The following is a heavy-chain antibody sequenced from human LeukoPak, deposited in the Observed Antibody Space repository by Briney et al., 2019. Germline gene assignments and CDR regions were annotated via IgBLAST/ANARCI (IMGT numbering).Heavy chain of an antibody. CDR2: INWNSDSI. CDR3: AELGITMIGGV. J-gene: IGHJ6*04. Sequence: GGSLTLPCAVSGFTFDEYAMHGLRHAPGKGREWVSGINWNSDSIRYADSVKGRFTISRDNAKNSLYLQMNSLRAEDTAVYYCAELGITMIGGVWGKGTTVTISS. CDR1: GFTFDEYA. V-gene: IGHV3-9*01. D-gene: IGHD3-10*02.